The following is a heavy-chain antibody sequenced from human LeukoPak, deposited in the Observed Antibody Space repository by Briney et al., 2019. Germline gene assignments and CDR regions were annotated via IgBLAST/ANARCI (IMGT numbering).Heavy chain of an antibody. Sequence: SETLSLTCTVSSGSISGYYWSCIRQPPGKGLELIGYIYSTGITDYNPSLTSRVTISVDTSKNQFSLKLSSVTAADTAVYYCARFIGSSGYYDYWGHGTLVTVPS. D-gene: IGHD3-22*01. J-gene: IGHJ4*01. CDR1: SGSISGYY. CDR3: ARFIGSSGYYDY. CDR2: IYSTGIT. V-gene: IGHV4-59*01.